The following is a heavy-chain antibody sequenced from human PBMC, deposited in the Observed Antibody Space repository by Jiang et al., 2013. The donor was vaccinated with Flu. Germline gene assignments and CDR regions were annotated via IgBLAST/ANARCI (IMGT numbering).Heavy chain of an antibody. Sequence: EVKKPGASVKVSCKASGYTFTSYYMHWVRQAPGQGLEWMGIINPSGGSTSYAQKFQGRVTMTRDTSTSTVYMELSSLRSEDTAVYYCARDLLLKLAVADLGYYYYGMDVWGQGTTVTVSS. V-gene: IGHV1-46*01. J-gene: IGHJ6*02. CDR1: GYTFTSYY. CDR2: INPSGGST. D-gene: IGHD6-19*01. CDR3: ARDLLLKLAVADLGYYYYGMDV.